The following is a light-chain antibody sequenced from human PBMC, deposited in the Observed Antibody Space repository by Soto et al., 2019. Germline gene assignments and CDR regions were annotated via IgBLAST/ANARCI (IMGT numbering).Light chain of an antibody. J-gene: IGLJ1*01. Sequence: QAVVTQPPSASGPPGQRVTISCSGSSSNIGSNYVYWYQQLPGTAPKLLIYRNNQRPSGVPDRFAGSKSGTSASLVISGPRSEDEADYYCAVWDDSLSGYVFGTGTKLTVL. V-gene: IGLV1-47*01. CDR2: RNN. CDR1: SSNIGSNY. CDR3: AVWDDSLSGYV.